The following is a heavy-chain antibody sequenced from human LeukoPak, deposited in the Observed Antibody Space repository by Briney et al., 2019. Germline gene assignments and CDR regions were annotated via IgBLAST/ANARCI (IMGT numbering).Heavy chain of an antibody. Sequence: GGSLRLSCAASGFTFSSYWMHWVRQAPGKGLVWVSRINSDGSTTSYADSVKGRFTIPRDNAKNTLYLQMNSLRAEDTAVYYCSRDTADDAFDIWGQGTMVTVSS. CDR1: GFTFSSYW. J-gene: IGHJ3*02. CDR3: SRDTADDAFDI. CDR2: INSDGSTT. V-gene: IGHV3-74*01.